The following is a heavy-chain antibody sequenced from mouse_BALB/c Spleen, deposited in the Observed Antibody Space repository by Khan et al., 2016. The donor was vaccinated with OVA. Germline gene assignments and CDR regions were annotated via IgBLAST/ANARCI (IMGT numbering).Heavy chain of an antibody. CDR2: IYPGNGYT. Sequence: VQLKVSGAELGRPGSSVKLSCKTSGSTFTSYGIKWVKQRPGQGLEWIGYIYPGNGYTEYNERFQGKAILTSDTSSSTAYMQLRSLTSEDSAMYFCTTAYYRYYFDYWGQGTILTVSS. CDR3: TTAYYRYYFDY. CDR1: GSTFTSYG. J-gene: IGHJ2*01. D-gene: IGHD2-14*01. V-gene: IGHV1S134*01.